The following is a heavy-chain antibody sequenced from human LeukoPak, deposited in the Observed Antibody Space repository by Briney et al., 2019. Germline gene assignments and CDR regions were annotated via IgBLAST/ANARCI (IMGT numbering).Heavy chain of an antibody. D-gene: IGHD5-24*01. V-gene: IGHV4-59*11. J-gene: IGHJ4*02. CDR2: IYYSGST. CDR3: AREDGYNPGYFDY. Sequence: PSETLSLTCTVSGGSISSHYWSWIRQPPGKGLEWIGYIYYSGSTNYNPSLKSRVTISVDTSKNQFSLKLSSVTAADTAVYYCAREDGYNPGYFDYWGQGTLVTVSS. CDR1: GGSISSHY.